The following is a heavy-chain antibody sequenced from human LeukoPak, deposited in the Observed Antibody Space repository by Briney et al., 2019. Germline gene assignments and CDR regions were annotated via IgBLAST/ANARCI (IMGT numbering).Heavy chain of an antibody. V-gene: IGHV4-61*09. Sequence: SETLSLTCTVSGDSISSGSFCWSWIRQPAGKGLDWIGHIYTTGSTNYSPSLKSRVTISVDTSKNQFSLKLRSVTAADTAVYYCARISSSNWYNERGAFDVWGQGTMVTVSS. J-gene: IGHJ3*01. CDR3: ARISSSNWYNERGAFDV. CDR1: GDSISSGSFC. D-gene: IGHD6-13*01. CDR2: IYTTGST.